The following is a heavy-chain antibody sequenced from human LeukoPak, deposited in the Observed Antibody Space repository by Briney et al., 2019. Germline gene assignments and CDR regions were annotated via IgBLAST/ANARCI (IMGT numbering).Heavy chain of an antibody. CDR3: AANSADYNTLGSSYKV. J-gene: IGHJ4*02. D-gene: IGHD3-10*01. CDR1: GFTFSSYG. CDR2: ISYSGTT. V-gene: IGHV4-39*01. Sequence: PGGSLRLSCAASGFTFSSYGMHWVRQSPGKGLEWIGSISYSGTTYYNPSLKSRVTISVDTSKNQFSLKLNSVTAADTAVFYCAANSADYNTLGSSYKVWGQGTLVTVSS.